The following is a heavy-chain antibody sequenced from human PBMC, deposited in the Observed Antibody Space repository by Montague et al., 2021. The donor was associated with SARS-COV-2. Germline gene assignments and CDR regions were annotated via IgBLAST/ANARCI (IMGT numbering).Heavy chain of an antibody. Sequence: TLSLTCTVSGGSISSGSYYWSWIQQPAGKGLEWIGRIYSSGSTNYNPSLKSRVTMSVDTSKNQFSLKVSSVTAADTAVYYCARDYGDYSYYYGLDVWGQGTTVTVSS. CDR1: GGSISSGSYY. D-gene: IGHD4-17*01. V-gene: IGHV4-61*02. CDR2: IYSSGST. CDR3: ARDYGDYSYYYGLDV. J-gene: IGHJ6*02.